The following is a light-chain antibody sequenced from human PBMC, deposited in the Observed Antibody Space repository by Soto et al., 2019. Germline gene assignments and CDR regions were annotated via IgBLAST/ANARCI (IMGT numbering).Light chain of an antibody. V-gene: IGLV2-14*01. J-gene: IGLJ1*01. Sequence: QSALTQPASVSGSPGQSITISCTGTSSDVGGYNYVSWYQQHPGKAPKLMIYDVSNRPSGVSNRFSGSKSGNTASLTISGLQAEEEEDYYCSSYTSSSTLYVFGTGTKLTVL. CDR3: SSYTSSSTLYV. CDR1: SSDVGGYNY. CDR2: DVS.